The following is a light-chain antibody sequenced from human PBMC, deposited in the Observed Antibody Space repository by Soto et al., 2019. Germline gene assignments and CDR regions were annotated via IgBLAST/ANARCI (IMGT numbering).Light chain of an antibody. V-gene: IGKV1-39*01. J-gene: IGKJ2*01. CDR2: AAS. Sequence: DIQVTQSPSSLSASVGDRVTITCRASQSISSYLNWYQQKPGKAPKLLIYAASSLQSGVPSRFSGSGSGTDFTLTISSLQPEDFATYYCQQSYSTLGYTFGQGTKVDIK. CDR3: QQSYSTLGYT. CDR1: QSISSY.